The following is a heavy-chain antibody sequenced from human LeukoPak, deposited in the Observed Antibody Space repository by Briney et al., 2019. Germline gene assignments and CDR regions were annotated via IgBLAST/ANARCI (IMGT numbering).Heavy chain of an antibody. CDR1: GYTFTSYY. V-gene: IGHV1-46*01. J-gene: IGHJ4*02. CDR3: AREGIAARIDY. CDR2: INPSGGST. D-gene: IGHD6-6*01. Sequence: ASVKVSCEASGYTFTSYYMHWVRQAPGQGLEWMGIINPSGGSTSYAQKFQGRVTMTRDTSTSTVYMELSSLRSEDTAVYYCAREGIAARIDYWGQGTLVTVSS.